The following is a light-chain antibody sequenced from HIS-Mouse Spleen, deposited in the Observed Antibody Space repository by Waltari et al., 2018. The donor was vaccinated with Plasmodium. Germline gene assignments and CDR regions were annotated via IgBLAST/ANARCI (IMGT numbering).Light chain of an antibody. CDR2: DAS. Sequence: AIQLTQSPSPLSASVGDRVTITSRASQGNSSAFAWYQQKPGKAPKLLIDDASSLESGVPSRFSGSGAGTDFTLTISSLQPEDFATYYCQQFNSYPTFGQGTKLEIK. CDR3: QQFNSYPT. CDR1: QGNSSA. V-gene: IGKV1-13*02. J-gene: IGKJ2*01.